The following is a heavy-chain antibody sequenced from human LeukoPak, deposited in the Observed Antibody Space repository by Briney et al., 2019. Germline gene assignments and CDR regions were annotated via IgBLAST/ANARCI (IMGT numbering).Heavy chain of an antibody. D-gene: IGHD3-3*01. V-gene: IGHV1-46*01. CDR2: INPSGGST. CDR1: GYTFTSYY. CDR3: ARGFKNTYYDFWSIGY. Sequence: ASVKVSCKASGYTFTSYYMHWVRQAPGQGLEWMGIINPSGGSTSYAQKFQGRVTMTRDMSTSTVYMELSSLRSEDTAVYYCARGFKNTYYDFWSIGYWGQGTLVTVSS. J-gene: IGHJ4*02.